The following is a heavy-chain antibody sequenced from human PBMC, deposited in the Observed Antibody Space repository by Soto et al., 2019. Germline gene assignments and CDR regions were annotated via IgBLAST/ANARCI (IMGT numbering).Heavy chain of an antibody. Sequence: QVQLVESGGGVVQPGRSLRLSCAASGFTFSTYAMHWVRQSPGTGLEWLAVISYEGSTTHYLDSVKGRFTISRDNSKNTLGLQLNSLRADDTAVYYCARGYYDLLTGFSYWYFEMWGRGTRVTVSS. CDR1: GFTFSTYA. V-gene: IGHV3-30-3*01. D-gene: IGHD3-9*01. CDR3: ARGYYDLLTGFSYWYFEM. J-gene: IGHJ2*01. CDR2: ISYEGSTT.